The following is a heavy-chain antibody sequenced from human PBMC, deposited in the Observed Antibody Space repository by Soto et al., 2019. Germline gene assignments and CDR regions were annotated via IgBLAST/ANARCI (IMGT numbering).Heavy chain of an antibody. CDR1: GGSCIGYY. V-gene: IGHV4-34*01. CDR2: INHSGST. Sequence: TSETHSLTCTVYGGSCIGYYWSWIRQPPGKGLEWIGEINHSGSTNYNPSLKSRVTISVDTSKNQFSLKLSSVTAADTAVYYCARHPYYDFWSGYYPMFDYWGQGTLVTVSS. CDR3: ARHPYYDFWSGYYPMFDY. D-gene: IGHD3-3*01. J-gene: IGHJ4*02.